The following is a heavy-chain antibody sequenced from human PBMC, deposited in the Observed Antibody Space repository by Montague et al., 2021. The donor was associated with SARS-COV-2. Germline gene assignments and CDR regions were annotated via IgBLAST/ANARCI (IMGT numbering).Heavy chain of an antibody. V-gene: IGHV4-61*01. CDR3: ASVNTAGAY. Sequence: SETLSLTCTVSGGSVSSGSYYWSWLRQPPGKGLEWVGYIYYSGXTXYXPYLKRRVTISVDTSKNQLSLKLSSVTAADTTVYYCASVNTAGAYWGQGTLVTVSS. J-gene: IGHJ4*02. CDR1: GGSVSSGSYY. D-gene: IGHD7-27*01. CDR2: IYYSGXT.